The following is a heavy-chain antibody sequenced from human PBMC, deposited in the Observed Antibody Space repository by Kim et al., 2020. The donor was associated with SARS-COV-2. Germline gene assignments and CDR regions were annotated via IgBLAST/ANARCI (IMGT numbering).Heavy chain of an antibody. J-gene: IGHJ2*01. CDR2: INHSGST. CDR3: ARFRKVGANYWYFDL. CDR1: GGSFSGYY. V-gene: IGHV4-34*01. Sequence: SETLSLTCAVYGGSFSGYYWSWIRQPPGKGLEWIGEINHSGSTNYNPSLKSRVTISVDTSKNQFSLKLSSVTAADTAVYYCARFRKVGANYWYFDLWGRG. D-gene: IGHD1-26*01.